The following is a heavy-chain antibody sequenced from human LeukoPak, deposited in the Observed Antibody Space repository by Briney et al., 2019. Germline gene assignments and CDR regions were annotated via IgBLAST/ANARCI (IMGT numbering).Heavy chain of an antibody. CDR1: GFTFSSYS. J-gene: IGHJ3*02. CDR2: TNPNSGGT. V-gene: IGHV1-2*02. CDR3: ARVDILTGYSLPGAFDI. Sequence: PGGSLRLSCAASGFTFSSYSMNWVRQAPGQGLEWMGWTNPNSGGTNYAQKFQGRVTMTRDTSISTAYMELSRLRSDDTAVYYCARVDILTGYSLPGAFDIWGQGTMVTVSS. D-gene: IGHD3-9*01.